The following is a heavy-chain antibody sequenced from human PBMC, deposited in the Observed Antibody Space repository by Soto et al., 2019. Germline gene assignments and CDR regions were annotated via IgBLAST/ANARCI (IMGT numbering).Heavy chain of an antibody. Sequence: QVQLQQWGAGPLRPLETLSLTCGVSGGSFSGYYWAWIRQSPGKGLEWIGEINDRGSINYNPSLKSRVSISVDTSKNHYSLNLRSVTAAHTAVYYCARESHDILTGPPWVGYFDLWGRGTLVTVSS. V-gene: IGHV4-34*01. D-gene: IGHD3-9*01. CDR2: INDRGSI. CDR3: ARESHDILTGPPWVGYFDL. J-gene: IGHJ2*01. CDR1: GGSFSGYY.